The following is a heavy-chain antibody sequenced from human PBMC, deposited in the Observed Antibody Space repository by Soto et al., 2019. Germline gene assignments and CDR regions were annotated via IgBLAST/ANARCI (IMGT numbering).Heavy chain of an antibody. V-gene: IGHV1-69*12. CDR1: GSTFSSYS. J-gene: IGHJ6*02. CDR3: ARMDGMDV. CDR2: VIPIFGTA. Sequence: QGQVVEAWAGGEKAGSSVEVSCQGFGSTFSSYSIRLGRQAPGQGLEWMGGVIPIFGTANYAQKFQGRVTITADESTSTAYMELSSLRSEDTAVYYCARMDGMDVWGQGTTVTVSS.